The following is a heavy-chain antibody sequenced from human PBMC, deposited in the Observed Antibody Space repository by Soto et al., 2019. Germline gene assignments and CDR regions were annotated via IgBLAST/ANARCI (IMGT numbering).Heavy chain of an antibody. J-gene: IGHJ5*02. V-gene: IGHV3-9*01. D-gene: IGHD2-21*02. CDR2: ISWNSKNI. Sequence: GGSLRLSCAASGFTFDDYAMHWVRQAPGKGLEWVSGISWNSKNILYADSVKGRFTISRDDAKNSLYLQMNGLRVEDTALYYCAKTRXLGKCGGNCPGIFPFDPWGQGTLVTVSS. CDR1: GFTFDDYA. CDR3: AKTRXLGKCGGNCPGIFPFDP.